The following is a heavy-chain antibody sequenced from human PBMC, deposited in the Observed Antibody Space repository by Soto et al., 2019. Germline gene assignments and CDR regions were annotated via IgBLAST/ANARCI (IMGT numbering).Heavy chain of an antibody. V-gene: IGHV4-59*01. J-gene: IGHJ5*02. D-gene: IGHD3-22*01. CDR1: GGSMNNYY. CDR2: ISYMGTT. Sequence: ASETLSLTCTVSGGSMNNYYWSWIRQAPGKGLQYIGYISYMGTTNYNPSLKSRVTISVDTSKNQFSLKLTSVTAADTALYYCTKSGGGEVNSGYYGGDYDAWGRGTLVTVSS. CDR3: TKSGGGEVNSGYYGGDYDA.